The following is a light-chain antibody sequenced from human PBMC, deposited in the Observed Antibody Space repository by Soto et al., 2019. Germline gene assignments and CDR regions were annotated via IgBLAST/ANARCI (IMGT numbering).Light chain of an antibody. V-gene: IGLV1-44*01. CDR1: NSNIGSNT. CDR3: AAWDDSLKVV. CDR2: RNN. Sequence: QSVLTQPPSASGTPGQRVTISCSGSNSNIGSNTVNWYQQLPGTAPKLLIYRNNQRPSGVPDRFSGSKSGTSASLAISGLQSEDEADYYCAAWDDSLKVVFGGGTKLTVL. J-gene: IGLJ2*01.